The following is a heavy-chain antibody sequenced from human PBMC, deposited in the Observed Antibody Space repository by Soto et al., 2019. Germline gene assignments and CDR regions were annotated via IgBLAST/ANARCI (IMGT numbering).Heavy chain of an antibody. CDR3: ARDHYYGSGSYFFDY. J-gene: IGHJ4*02. Sequence: PSETLSLTCTVSGGSISSGGYNWSWIRQHPGKGLEWIGYIYYSGSTYYNPSLKSRVTISVDTSKNQFSLKLSSVTAADTAVYYCARDHYYGSGSYFFDYWGQGTLVTVSS. CDR2: IYYSGST. D-gene: IGHD3-10*01. CDR1: GGSISSGGYN. V-gene: IGHV4-31*03.